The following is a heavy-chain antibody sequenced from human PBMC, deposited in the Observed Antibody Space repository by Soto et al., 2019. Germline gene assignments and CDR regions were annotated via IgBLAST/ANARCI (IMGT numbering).Heavy chain of an antibody. D-gene: IGHD2-15*01. CDR3: ARVKRYCSGGSCYSWVNGIDY. V-gene: IGHV3-30-3*01. Sequence: QTGGSLRLSCAASGFTFSSYAMHWVRQAPGKGLEWVAVISYAGSNKYYADSVKGRFTISRDNSKNTLYLQMNSLRAEDTAVYYCARVKRYCSGGSCYSWVNGIDYWGQGTLVTVSS. CDR2: ISYAGSNK. CDR1: GFTFSSYA. J-gene: IGHJ4*02.